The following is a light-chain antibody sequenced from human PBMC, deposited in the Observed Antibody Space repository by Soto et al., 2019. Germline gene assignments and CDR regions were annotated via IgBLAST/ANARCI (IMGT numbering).Light chain of an antibody. V-gene: IGLV1-44*01. CDR3: ATWDDSLNVPV. CDR2: SNN. Sequence: QSVLTQPPSASGTPGQRVTISCSGSSSKIGSNTVNWYQQLPGTAPKLLIYSNNQRPSGVPDRFSGSKSGTSASLAISGLQSEDEADYYCATWDDSLNVPVFGGGTQLTVL. J-gene: IGLJ7*01. CDR1: SSKIGSNT.